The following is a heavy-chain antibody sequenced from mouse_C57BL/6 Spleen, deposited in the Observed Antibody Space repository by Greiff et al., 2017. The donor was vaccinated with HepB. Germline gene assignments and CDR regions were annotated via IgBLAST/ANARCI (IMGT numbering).Heavy chain of an antibody. CDR3: AIVITTVVATNWYFDV. CDR2: IDPNSGGT. V-gene: IGHV1-72*01. Sequence: QVQLQQPGAELVKPGASVKLSCKASGYTFTSYWMHWVKQRPGRGLEWIGRIDPNSGGTKYNEKFKSKATLTVDKPSSTAYMQLSSLTSEDSAVYYCAIVITTVVATNWYFDVWGTGTTVTVSS. J-gene: IGHJ1*03. CDR1: GYTFTSYW. D-gene: IGHD1-1*01.